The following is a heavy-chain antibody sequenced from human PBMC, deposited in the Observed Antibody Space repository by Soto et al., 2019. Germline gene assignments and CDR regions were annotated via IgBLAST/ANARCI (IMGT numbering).Heavy chain of an antibody. J-gene: IGHJ4*02. D-gene: IGHD6-19*01. CDR2: IYPGDSDT. Sequence: GESLKISCKASGYIFNIYWIGWVRQMPGKGLEWMGVIYPGDSDTRYSPSFQGQVSISVDKSISTAYLRWSSLKASDTAIYYCAREGEGAVALDYWGQGTLVTVSS. CDR3: AREGEGAVALDY. CDR1: GYIFNIYW. V-gene: IGHV5-51*01.